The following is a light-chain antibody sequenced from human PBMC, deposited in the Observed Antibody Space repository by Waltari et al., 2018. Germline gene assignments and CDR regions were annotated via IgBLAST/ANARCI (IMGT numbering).Light chain of an antibody. CDR3: YSSDSTGLRV. V-gene: IGLV3-10*01. Sequence: SYELTQTPSVSVAPGQTARITCSGHELPRKSAYWFQQKSGQAPRLVIYEDTKRPSGIPERFSGSSSGTVATLTITGAQVDDEADYYCYSSDSTGLRVFGGGTTV. J-gene: IGLJ1*01. CDR1: ELPRKS. CDR2: EDT.